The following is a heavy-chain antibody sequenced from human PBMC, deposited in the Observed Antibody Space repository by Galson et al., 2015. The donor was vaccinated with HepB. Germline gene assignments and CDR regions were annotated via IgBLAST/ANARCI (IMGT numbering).Heavy chain of an antibody. CDR2: ISGSGAST. CDR3: AKNVISVAGSKPHFDY. D-gene: IGHD6-19*01. J-gene: IGHJ4*02. CDR1: GFTFSNYA. Sequence: SLRLSCAASGFTFSNYAFSWVRQAPGKGLEWASGISGSGASTYYADSVQGRSTIPRDNSRNTLYLQVHSLRAGDTAVYYCAKNVISVAGSKPHFDYWGQGTLVSVSS. V-gene: IGHV3-23*01.